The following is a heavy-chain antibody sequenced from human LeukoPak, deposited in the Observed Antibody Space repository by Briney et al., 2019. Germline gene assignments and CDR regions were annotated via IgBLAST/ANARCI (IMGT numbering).Heavy chain of an antibody. CDR2: NYYSGST. CDR1: GGSISSSSYY. Sequence: SETLSLTCTVSGGSISSSSYYWGWIRQPPGKGLEWIGSNYYSGSTYYNPSLKSRVTISVDTSKNQFSLKLSSVTAADTAVYYCARLRGLLNFDYWGQGTLVTVSS. CDR3: ARLRGLLNFDY. D-gene: IGHD3-10*01. J-gene: IGHJ4*02. V-gene: IGHV4-39*01.